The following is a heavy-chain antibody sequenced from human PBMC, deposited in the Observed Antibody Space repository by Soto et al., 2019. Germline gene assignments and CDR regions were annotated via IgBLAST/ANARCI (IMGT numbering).Heavy chain of an antibody. CDR2: ISSSSSYI. CDR1: GFTFSSYS. V-gene: IGHV3-21*01. CDR3: ARDRTYGDYAGLGDAFDI. J-gene: IGHJ3*02. Sequence: GSLRLSCAASGFTFSSYSMNWVRQAPGKGLEWVSSISSSSSYIYYADSVKGRFTISRDNAKNSLYLQMNSLRAEDTAVYYCARDRTYGDYAGLGDAFDIWGQGTMVTVSS. D-gene: IGHD4-17*01.